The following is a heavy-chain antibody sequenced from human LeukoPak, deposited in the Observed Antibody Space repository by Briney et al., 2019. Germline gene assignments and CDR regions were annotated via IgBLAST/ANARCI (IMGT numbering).Heavy chain of an antibody. CDR3: ARVDNFKWFDP. Sequence: PSETLSLTCTVSGGXVSSGSYYWSWIRQPPGRRLEWIGYFYYSGSTNYNPSLKSRVTISVDTSKNQFSLKLSSVTAADTAVYYCARVDNFKWFDPWGQGTLVTVSS. CDR2: FYYSGST. D-gene: IGHD1-20*01. J-gene: IGHJ5*02. V-gene: IGHV4-61*01. CDR1: GGXVSSGSYY.